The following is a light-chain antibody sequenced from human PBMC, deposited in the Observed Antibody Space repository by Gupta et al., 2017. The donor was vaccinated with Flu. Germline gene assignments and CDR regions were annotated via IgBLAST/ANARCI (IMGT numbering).Light chain of an antibody. CDR3: QQRSNWPLS. Sequence: PATLSLSPGERATLSCRASQTGKTHLVWYQQKPGQAPRLLIYEASNRATGIPARFSGSGSGTDFTLTISSLEAEDFAVYYCQQRSNWPLSFGGGTKVEIK. J-gene: IGKJ4*01. V-gene: IGKV3-11*01. CDR2: EAS. CDR1: QTGKTH.